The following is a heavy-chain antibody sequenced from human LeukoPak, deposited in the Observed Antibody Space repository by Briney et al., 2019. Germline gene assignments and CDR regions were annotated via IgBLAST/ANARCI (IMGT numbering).Heavy chain of an antibody. J-gene: IGHJ4*02. CDR1: GFTVSSNY. Sequence: TGGSLRLSCAASGFTVSSNYRSWVRQAPGKGLEWVSVIYSGGSTYYADSVKGRFTISRDNSKNTLYLQMNSLRAEDTAVYYCARAREWELLYDYWGQGTLVTVSS. D-gene: IGHD1-26*01. V-gene: IGHV3-66*01. CDR3: ARAREWELLYDY. CDR2: IYSGGST.